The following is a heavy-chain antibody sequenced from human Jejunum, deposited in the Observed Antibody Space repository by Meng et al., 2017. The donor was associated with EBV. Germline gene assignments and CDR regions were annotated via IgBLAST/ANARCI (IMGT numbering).Heavy chain of an antibody. CDR2: ISAYNGNT. J-gene: IGHJ4*02. CDR1: GYTFTNYG. V-gene: IGHV1-18*01. Sequence: QVRLVPSGAEVKEPGASVKVSCKASGYTFTNYGVSWVRQAPGQGLEWMGWISAYNGNTDYAQKLQGRVTMTTDTPTSTAYMELRSLRSDDTAVYYCTILSHCDGGICYSYDYWGQGTLVTVSS. D-gene: IGHD2-15*01. CDR3: TILSHCDGGICYSYDY.